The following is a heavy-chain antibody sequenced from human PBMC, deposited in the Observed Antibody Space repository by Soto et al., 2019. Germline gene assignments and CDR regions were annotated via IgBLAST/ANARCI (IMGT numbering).Heavy chain of an antibody. V-gene: IGHV3-48*04. Sequence: PGGSLRLSCAASGFTFSSYSMNWVRQAPGKGPEWVSYISSSSSTIYYADSVKGRFTISRDNAKNSLYLQMNSLRAEDTAVYYCARGGRGYSYGYISDPYFDYWGQGTLVTVSS. J-gene: IGHJ4*02. D-gene: IGHD5-18*01. CDR1: GFTFSSYS. CDR3: ARGGRGYSYGYISDPYFDY. CDR2: ISSSSSTI.